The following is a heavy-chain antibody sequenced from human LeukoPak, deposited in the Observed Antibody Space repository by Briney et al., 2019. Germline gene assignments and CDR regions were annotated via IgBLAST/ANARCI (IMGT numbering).Heavy chain of an antibody. CDR1: GVSISSDKYY. CDR2: MYYSGST. V-gene: IGHV4-31*03. Sequence: SETLSLTCTVSGVSISSDKYYWSWIRQRPGKGLEWNGYMYYSGSTSYNPSLKSRVSISVDTSKSQFSLKLSSVTAADTAVYYCATPYCGTISCLDVFDIWGQGTMVTVSS. D-gene: IGHD2-21*01. J-gene: IGHJ3*02. CDR3: ATPYCGTISCLDVFDI.